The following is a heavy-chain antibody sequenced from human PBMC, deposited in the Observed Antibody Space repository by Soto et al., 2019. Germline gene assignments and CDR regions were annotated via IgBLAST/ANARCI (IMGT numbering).Heavy chain of an antibody. CDR2: ISGGGDSI. D-gene: IGHD1-26*01. CDR1: GFTFSNSA. CDR3: AKAVGPLAPSSRVFDC. Sequence: GGSLRLSCAGSGFTFSNSAMNWFRQVPGKGLEWVSIISGGGDSIYYADSVKGRFSISRDNSRNIVYLQMSSLRADDTAVYFCAKAVGPLAPSSRVFDCWGQGTLVTVPQ. V-gene: IGHV3-23*01. J-gene: IGHJ4*02.